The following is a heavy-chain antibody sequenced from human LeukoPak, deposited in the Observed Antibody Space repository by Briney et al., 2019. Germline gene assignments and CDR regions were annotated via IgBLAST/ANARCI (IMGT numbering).Heavy chain of an antibody. CDR1: GGSISSYY. Sequence: SETLSLTCTVSGGSISSYYWSWIRQPAGKGLEWIGRIYTSGSTNYNPSLKSRVTISVDTSKNQFSLKLSSVTAADTAVYYCARVTCLIAAAGTFPRYYYMDVWGKGTTVTVSS. CDR3: ARVTCLIAAAGTFPRYYYMDV. V-gene: IGHV4-4*07. J-gene: IGHJ6*03. D-gene: IGHD6-13*01. CDR2: IYTSGST.